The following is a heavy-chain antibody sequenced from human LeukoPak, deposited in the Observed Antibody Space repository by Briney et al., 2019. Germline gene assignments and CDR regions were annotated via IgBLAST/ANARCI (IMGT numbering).Heavy chain of an antibody. CDR2: ISWNSGSI. V-gene: IGHV3-9*01. D-gene: IGHD6-19*01. J-gene: IGHJ3*02. CDR1: GFTFDDYA. Sequence: PGGSLRLSCAASGFTFDDYAMHWLRQAPGKGLEWVSGISWNSGSIGYADSVKGRFTISRDNAKNSLYLQMNSLRAEDTALYYCAEGPYSSGWYNFFDIWGQGTMVTVSS. CDR3: AEGPYSSGWYNFFDI.